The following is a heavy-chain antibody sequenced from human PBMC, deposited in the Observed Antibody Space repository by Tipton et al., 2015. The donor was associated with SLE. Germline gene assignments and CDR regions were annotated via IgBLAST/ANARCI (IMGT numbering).Heavy chain of an antibody. CDR2: INHSGST. Sequence: TLSLTCAVYGGSFRGYYWSWIRQPPGKGLEWIGEINHSGSTNYNPSLKSRVIISVDTSKNQFSLKLSSVTATDTAVYYCATPGYCSGGSCYPALGYWGQGTLVTVSS. D-gene: IGHD2-15*01. CDR3: ATPGYCSGGSCYPALGY. J-gene: IGHJ4*02. CDR1: GGSFRGYY. V-gene: IGHV4-34*01.